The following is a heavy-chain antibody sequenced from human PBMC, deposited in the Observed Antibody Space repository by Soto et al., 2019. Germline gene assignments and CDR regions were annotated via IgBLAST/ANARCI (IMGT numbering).Heavy chain of an antibody. J-gene: IGHJ6*02. CDR1: GFTFSSYS. D-gene: IGHD6-6*01. CDR2: ISSSSSYI. V-gene: IGHV3-21*01. Sequence: GGSLRLSCAASGFTFSSYSMNWVRQAPGKGLEWVSSISSSSSYIYYADSVKGRFTISRDNAKNSLYLQMNSLRAEDTAVYYCARESGVEQLVGYYYYYYGMDVWGQGTTVTGS. CDR3: ARESGVEQLVGYYYYYYGMDV.